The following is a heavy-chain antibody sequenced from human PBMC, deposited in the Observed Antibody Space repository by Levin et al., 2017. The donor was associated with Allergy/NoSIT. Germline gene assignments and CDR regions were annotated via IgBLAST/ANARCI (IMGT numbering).Heavy chain of an antibody. Sequence: LSLTCAASGFTVSSNYMSWVRQAPGKGLEWVSVIYSGGSTYYADSVKGRFTISRDNSKNTLYLQMNSLRAEDTAVYYCAREGVLAVAGSGPYYYYGMDVWGQGTTVTVSS. CDR1: GFTVSSNY. V-gene: IGHV3-66*01. CDR3: AREGVLAVAGSGPYYYYGMDV. D-gene: IGHD6-19*01. J-gene: IGHJ6*02. CDR2: IYSGGST.